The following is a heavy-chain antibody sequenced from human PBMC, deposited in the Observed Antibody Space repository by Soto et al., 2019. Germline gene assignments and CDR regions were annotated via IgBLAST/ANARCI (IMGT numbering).Heavy chain of an antibody. CDR3: AAVSVLPRYY. CDR2: IYPSGST. Sequence: QLQLQESGSGLVKPSQTMSLTCAVSGGSISSGGYSWSWIRQPPGKGLEWIGYIYPSGSTYYKPFLKSLVTISVDMFKTQVSLKLSSVTAADTAVYYRAAVSVLPRYYQGQGTLGTVSS. V-gene: IGHV4-30-2*01. CDR1: GGSISSGGYS. D-gene: IGHD4-17*01. J-gene: IGHJ4*02.